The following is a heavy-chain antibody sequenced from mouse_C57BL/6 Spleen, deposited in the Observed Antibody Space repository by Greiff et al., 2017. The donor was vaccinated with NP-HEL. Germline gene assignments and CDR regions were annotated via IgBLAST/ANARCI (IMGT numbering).Heavy chain of an antibody. D-gene: IGHD1-1*01. CDR1: GYSFTDYN. V-gene: IGHV1-39*01. CDR3: ARYDGSSNWYFDV. CDR2: INPNYGTT. Sequence: VQLQQSGPELVKPGASVKISCKASGYSFTDYNMNWVKQSNGKSLEWIGVINPNYGTTSYNQKFKGKATLTVNQSTSTAYMQLNSLTSEDSAVYYCARYDGSSNWYFDVWGTGTTVTVSS. J-gene: IGHJ1*03.